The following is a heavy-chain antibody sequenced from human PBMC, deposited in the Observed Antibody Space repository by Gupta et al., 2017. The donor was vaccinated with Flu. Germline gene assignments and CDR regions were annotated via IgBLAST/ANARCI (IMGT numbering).Heavy chain of an antibody. D-gene: IGHD2-8*01. V-gene: IGHV4-39*01. CDR3: ARHNTNFRKRFDS. Sequence: QLQLQESGPGLVKPSETLSLTCSVSGGSITSSLFFWDWIRQPPGKGLQWIGSLSYSGSAYYNPSLKSRLTMSVDTSRSQFSLNLKSVTAADTAVYYCARHNTNFRKRFDSWGQGHLVTVSP. CDR1: GGSITSSLFF. CDR2: LSYSGSA. J-gene: IGHJ4*02.